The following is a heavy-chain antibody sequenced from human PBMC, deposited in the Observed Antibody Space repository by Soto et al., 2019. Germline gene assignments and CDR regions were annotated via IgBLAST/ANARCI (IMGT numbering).Heavy chain of an antibody. CDR2: ISSNGGST. CDR3: VLTPSYSAAAGAGWFDP. J-gene: IGHJ5*02. CDR1: GFTFSSYA. D-gene: IGHD6-13*01. V-gene: IGHV3-64D*08. Sequence: GGSLRLSCSASGFTFSSYAMHWVRQAPGKGLEYVSAISSNGGSTYYADSVKGRFTISRDNSKNTLYLQMSSLRAEDTAVYYCVLTPSYSAAAGAGWFDPWGQGTLVTVSS.